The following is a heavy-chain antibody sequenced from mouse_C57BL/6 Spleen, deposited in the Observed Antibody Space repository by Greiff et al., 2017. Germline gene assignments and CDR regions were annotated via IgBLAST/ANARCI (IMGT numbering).Heavy chain of an antibody. CDR3: VTMVVANPLYYFDY. D-gene: IGHD1-1*01. V-gene: IGHV1-55*01. Sequence: VQLQQPGAELVKPGASVKMSCKASGYTFTSYWITWVKQRPGQGLEWIGDIYPGSGSTNYNEKFKSKATLTVDTSSSTAYMQLSSLTSEDSAVYYCVTMVVANPLYYFDYWGQGTTLTVSS. J-gene: IGHJ2*01. CDR1: GYTFTSYW. CDR2: IYPGSGST.